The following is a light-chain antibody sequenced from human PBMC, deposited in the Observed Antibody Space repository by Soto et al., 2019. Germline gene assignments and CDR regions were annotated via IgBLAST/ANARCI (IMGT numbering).Light chain of an antibody. CDR2: NAS. CDR3: QQRSNWPTWT. Sequence: EIVLTQSPATLSLSPGERATLSCRGSHFISNYLACYQHKPGQSPRLPIYNASTRATGLPARFSGSGSGTDFTLTISSLEPEDFAVYYCQQRSNWPTWTFGQGTKVDIK. CDR1: HFISNY. J-gene: IGKJ1*01. V-gene: IGKV3-11*01.